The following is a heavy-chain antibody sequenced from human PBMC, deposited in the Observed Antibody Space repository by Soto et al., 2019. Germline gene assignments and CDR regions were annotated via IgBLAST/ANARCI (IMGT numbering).Heavy chain of an antibody. D-gene: IGHD4-17*01. CDR1: GYTFTSYG. J-gene: IGHJ6*02. Sequence: QVQLVQSGAEVKKPGASVKVSCKASGYTFTSYGISWVRQAPGQGLEWMGWISAYNGNTNNAQKLQGRVTMTTDTSTSTAYMELRSLRSDDTAVYYCASVYGDYVDGPVYYYGMDVWGQGTTVTVSS. V-gene: IGHV1-18*01. CDR3: ASVYGDYVDGPVYYYGMDV. CDR2: ISAYNGNT.